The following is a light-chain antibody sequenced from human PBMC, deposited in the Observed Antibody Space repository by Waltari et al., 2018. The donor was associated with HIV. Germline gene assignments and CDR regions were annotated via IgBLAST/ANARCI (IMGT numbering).Light chain of an antibody. CDR1: SSDVGNYTP. J-gene: IGLJ2*01. CDR3: SSYTSSNTFVV. V-gene: IGLV2-18*02. CDR2: EVS. Sequence: QSALTQPPSVSGSPGQSVTISCTGTSSDVGNYTPVSWYQQPPGSAPKLMIYEVSNRPSGVPRRFSGSKSGNTASLTISGLQAEDEADYYCSSYTSSNTFVVFGGGTKLTVL.